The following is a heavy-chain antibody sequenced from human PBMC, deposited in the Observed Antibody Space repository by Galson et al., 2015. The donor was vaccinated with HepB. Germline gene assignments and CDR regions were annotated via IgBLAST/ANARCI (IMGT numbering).Heavy chain of an antibody. CDR3: AKNSGNWPGAFDI. Sequence: LRLSCAASGFTFSSYAMSWVRPAPGKGLEWVSGISGSGDSTYYVDSVKGRFTVSRDNSKNTLYLQMNSLRAEDTAVYYCAKNSGNWPGAFDIWGQGTMVTVSS. D-gene: IGHD4-23*01. CDR2: ISGSGDST. CDR1: GFTFSSYA. V-gene: IGHV3-23*01. J-gene: IGHJ3*02.